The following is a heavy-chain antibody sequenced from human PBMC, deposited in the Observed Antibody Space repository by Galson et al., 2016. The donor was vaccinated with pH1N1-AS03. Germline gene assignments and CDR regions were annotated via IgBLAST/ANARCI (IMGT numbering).Heavy chain of an antibody. CDR3: VKESPKEAGDY. CDR2: IQYDESYR. V-gene: IGHV3-30*02. Sequence: SLRLSCAASGFTLSGYGMHWVRQAPGKGPEWVAFIQYDESYRNYADSVKGRFSIFRDISKNTLYLQMNSLRVEDTAMFYCVKESPKEAGDYWGRGVMVTVSS. CDR1: GFTLSGYG. J-gene: IGHJ4*02.